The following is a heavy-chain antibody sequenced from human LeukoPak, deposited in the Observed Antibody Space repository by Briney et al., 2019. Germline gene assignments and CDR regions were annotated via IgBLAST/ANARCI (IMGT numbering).Heavy chain of an antibody. D-gene: IGHD3-22*01. Sequence: ASVKVSCKASGYTFTSYYMHWVRQAPGQGLEWMGWISAYNSNTNYTQKFQGRVTMTTDTSTSTAYMELRSLRSDDAAVYYYARDRSNGYSRRVYYFHMDVWGKGTTVTVSS. CDR2: ISAYNSNT. V-gene: IGHV1-18*04. CDR1: GYTFTSYY. J-gene: IGHJ6*03. CDR3: ARDRSNGYSRRVYYFHMDV.